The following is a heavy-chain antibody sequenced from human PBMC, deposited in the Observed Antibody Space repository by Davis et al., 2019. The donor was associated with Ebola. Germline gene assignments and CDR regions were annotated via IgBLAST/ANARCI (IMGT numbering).Heavy chain of an antibody. D-gene: IGHD6-25*01. CDR3: ARRAAGAYGMDV. CDR1: GGSISNYY. CDR2: IYYSGST. Sequence: SETLSLTCTVSGGSISNYYWSWIRQPPGKGLEWIGYIYYSGSTNYNPSLKSRVTISVDTSKNQFSLKLSSVTAADTAVYYCARRAAGAYGMDVWGQGTTVTVSS. J-gene: IGHJ6*02. V-gene: IGHV4-59*08.